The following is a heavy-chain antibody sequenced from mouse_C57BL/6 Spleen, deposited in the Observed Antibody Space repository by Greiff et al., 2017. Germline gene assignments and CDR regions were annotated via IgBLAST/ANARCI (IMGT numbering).Heavy chain of an antibody. D-gene: IGHD2-2*01. V-gene: IGHV1-50*01. Sequence: VQLQQPGAELVKPGASVKLSCKASGYTFTSYWMQWVKQRPGQGLEWIGEIDPSDSYTNYNQKFKGKATLTVDTSSSTAYMQLSSLTSEDSAVYYCARGRLRQNAMDDWGKGTSVTVSS. CDR3: ARGRLRQNAMDD. CDR1: GYTFTSYW. CDR2: IDPSDSYT. J-gene: IGHJ4*01.